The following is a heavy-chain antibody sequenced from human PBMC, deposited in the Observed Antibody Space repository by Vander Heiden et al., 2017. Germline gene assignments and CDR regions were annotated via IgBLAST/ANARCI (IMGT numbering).Heavy chain of an antibody. CDR1: GGSFSGYY. CDR3: ARTGTTRGMDV. Sequence: QVQLQQWGAGLLKPSETLSLTCAVYGGSFSGYYWSWIRQPPGKGLEGIGEINHSGSTNYNPSLKSRVTISVDTSKNQFSLKLSSVTAADTAVYYCARTGTTRGMDVWGQGTTVTVSS. V-gene: IGHV4-34*01. CDR2: INHSGST. J-gene: IGHJ6*02. D-gene: IGHD1-1*01.